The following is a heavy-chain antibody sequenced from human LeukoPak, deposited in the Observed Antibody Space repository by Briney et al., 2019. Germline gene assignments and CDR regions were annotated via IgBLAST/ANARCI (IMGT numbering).Heavy chain of an antibody. CDR2: IYTSGST. Sequence: PSETLSLTCTVSGGSISSYYWSWVRQPAGKGLEWIGRIYTSGSTNYNPSLKSRVTMSVDTSKNQFSLKLSSVTAADAAVYYCARDPTHSSGWYGIDYWGQGTLVTVSS. J-gene: IGHJ4*02. CDR1: GGSISSYY. D-gene: IGHD6-19*01. CDR3: ARDPTHSSGWYGIDY. V-gene: IGHV4-4*07.